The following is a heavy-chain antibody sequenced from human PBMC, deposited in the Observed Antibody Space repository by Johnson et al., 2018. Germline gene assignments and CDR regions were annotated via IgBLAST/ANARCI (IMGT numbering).Heavy chain of an antibody. V-gene: IGHV3-21*01. CDR1: GFSFGSYS. D-gene: IGHD3-3*01. J-gene: IGHJ5*01. CDR3: ARGIPGEVRFFEWLFDS. CDR2: ISSRSSYI. Sequence: VQLVQSGGGFVQPGGSXTISCSGSGFSFGSYSLNWVRQAPGKGLEWVSSISSRSSYIYYADSVKGRFNISRENAKKSVYLQMNSLRGEETAVYYCARGIPGEVRFFEWLFDSWGQGTLVTVSS.